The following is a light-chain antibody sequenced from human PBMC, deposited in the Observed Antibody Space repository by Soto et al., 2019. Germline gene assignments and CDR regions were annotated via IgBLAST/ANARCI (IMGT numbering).Light chain of an antibody. J-gene: IGKJ2*02. CDR1: QSISNY. CDR3: QQSYSTPRT. CDR2: VAS. Sequence: DLQMTQSPSSLSASLGDRVTITCRASQSISNYLNWYQQKPGKAPKLLINVASSLQSGVPSRFSGSGSGTDFTLTISSLRPEDFATYFCQQSYSTPRTFGQGTKLEIK. V-gene: IGKV1-39*01.